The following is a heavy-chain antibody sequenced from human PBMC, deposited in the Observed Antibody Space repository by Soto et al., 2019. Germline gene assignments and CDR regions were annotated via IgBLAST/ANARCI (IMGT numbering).Heavy chain of an antibody. J-gene: IGHJ4*02. D-gene: IGHD6-19*01. CDR2: ISNDGSNK. CDR1: GFTFSSYG. CDR3: AKDLGGLVYTFDH. V-gene: IGHV3-30*18. Sequence: QVQLVESGGGVVQPGRSLRLSCAASGFTFSSYGMHWVRQAPGKGLEWVTVISNDGSNKYYADSVKGRFTIYRDNSKNTLYLQLNSLRAEDTAVYYCAKDLGGLVYTFDHWGQGTLVTVSS.